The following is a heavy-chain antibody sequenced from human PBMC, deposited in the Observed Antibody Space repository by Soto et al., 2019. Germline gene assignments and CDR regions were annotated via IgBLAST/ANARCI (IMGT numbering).Heavy chain of an antibody. CDR1: GGTFSSYA. D-gene: IGHD1-26*01. V-gene: IGHV1-69*01. J-gene: IGHJ4*02. Sequence: QVQLVQSGAEVKKPGSSVKVSCKASGGTFSSYAISWVRQAPGQGLEWMGGIIPISGTANYAQKFQGRVTIAADASTSADGMELSSLRSEDTAVYYCARDKTASGFDYWGQGTLVTVSS. CDR3: ARDKTASGFDY. CDR2: IIPISGTA.